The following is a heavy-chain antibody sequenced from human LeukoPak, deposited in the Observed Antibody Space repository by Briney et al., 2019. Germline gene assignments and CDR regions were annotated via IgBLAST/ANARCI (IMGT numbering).Heavy chain of an antibody. CDR2: IYYSGST. CDR1: GGSISSSSYY. D-gene: IGHD3-10*01. J-gene: IGHJ4*02. CDR3: ARSSYPLYYFDY. V-gene: IGHV4-39*07. Sequence: SETLSLTCTVSGGSISSSSYYWGWIRQPPGKGLEWIGSIYYSGSTYYNPSLKSRVTISVDTSKNQFSLKLSSVTAADTAVYYCARSSYPLYYFDYWGQGTLVTVSS.